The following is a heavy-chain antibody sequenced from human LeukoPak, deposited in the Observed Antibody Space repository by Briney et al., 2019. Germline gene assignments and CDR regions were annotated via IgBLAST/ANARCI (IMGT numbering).Heavy chain of an antibody. V-gene: IGHV4-38-2*02. CDR3: ARDLRDYGVDY. Sequence: PSETLSLTCTVSGYSISSGYYWGWIRQPPGKGLEWIGSIYHSGSTDYKSSLQSRVTISVDTSKNQFSVRLSSVTAADTAVYYCARDLRDYGVDYWGQGTLVTVSS. CDR2: IYHSGST. D-gene: IGHD4-17*01. J-gene: IGHJ4*02. CDR1: GYSISSGYY.